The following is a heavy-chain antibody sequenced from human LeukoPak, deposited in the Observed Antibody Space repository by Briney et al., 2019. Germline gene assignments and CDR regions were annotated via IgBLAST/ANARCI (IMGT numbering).Heavy chain of an antibody. CDR3: VRHLSDITSCPNY. V-gene: IGHV5-51*01. J-gene: IGHJ4*02. Sequence: GESLKISGKGSGYSFTSYWIGWVRQMPGKGLEWMGIIYPGDSDTIYSPSFQGQVTVSADKSIRTAYLQWSSLKASDTAIYYCVRHLSDITSCPNYWGPGTLITVAS. CDR2: IYPGDSDT. D-gene: IGHD2-2*01. CDR1: GYSFTSYW.